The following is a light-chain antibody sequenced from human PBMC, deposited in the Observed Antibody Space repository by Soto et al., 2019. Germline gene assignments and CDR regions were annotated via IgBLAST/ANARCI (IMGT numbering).Light chain of an antibody. CDR1: QSISSSY. J-gene: IGKJ4*01. V-gene: IGKV3-20*01. CDR2: GAS. CDR3: QRYGRGPHT. Sequence: EIVLTQSPGSLSLSPGERATLSCRASQSISSSYFGWYQQKPGQAPRLLIYGASNRATGIPDRFSGSGSGTDFTLASSSREPEDTAVYYCQRYGRGPHTFGGGTKLEIK.